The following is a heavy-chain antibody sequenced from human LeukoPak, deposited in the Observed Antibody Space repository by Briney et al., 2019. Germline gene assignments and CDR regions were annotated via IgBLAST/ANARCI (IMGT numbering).Heavy chain of an antibody. CDR2: IYHSGST. CDR1: GSSISNNAL. Sequence: PSETLSLTCAVSGSSISNNALWGWIRQPPGKGLEWIGYIYHSGSTYYNPSLKSRVTMSADTSKNQFSLKLTSVTAVDTAVYYCARMVSGSGTYYFDSWGQGTLVTVFS. CDR3: ARMVSGSGTYYFDS. V-gene: IGHV4-28*01. D-gene: IGHD3-10*01. J-gene: IGHJ4*02.